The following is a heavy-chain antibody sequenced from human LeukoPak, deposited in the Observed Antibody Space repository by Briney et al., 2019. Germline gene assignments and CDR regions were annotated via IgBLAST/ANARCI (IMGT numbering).Heavy chain of an antibody. CDR3: ARVRSAVVVPAATDY. D-gene: IGHD2-2*01. V-gene: IGHV3-21*01. CDR1: GFTFSSCS. CDR2: ISSSSSYI. J-gene: IGHJ4*02. Sequence: GGSLRLSCAASGFTFSSCSMNWVRQAPGKGLEWVSSISSSSSYIYYADSVKGRFTISRDNAKNSLYLQMNSLRAEDTAVYYCARVRSAVVVPAATDYWGQGTLVTVSS.